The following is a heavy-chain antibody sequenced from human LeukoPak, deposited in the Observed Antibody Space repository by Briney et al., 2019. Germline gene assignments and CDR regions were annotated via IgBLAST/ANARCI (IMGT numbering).Heavy chain of an antibody. CDR2: INHSGST. V-gene: IGHV4-34*01. D-gene: IGHD1-7*01. CDR1: GGSFSGYY. J-gene: IGHJ4*02. Sequence: SETLSLTCAVYGGSFSGYYWSWIRQPPGMGLEWIGEINHSGSTNYNPSLKSRVTISVDTSKNQFSLKLSSVTAADTAVYYCARGPNWNSIDYWGQGTLVTVSS. CDR3: ARGPNWNSIDY.